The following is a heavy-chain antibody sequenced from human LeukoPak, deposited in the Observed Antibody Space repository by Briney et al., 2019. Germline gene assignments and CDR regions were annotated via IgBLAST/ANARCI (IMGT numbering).Heavy chain of an antibody. CDR1: GFTFSSYA. CDR2: ISGSGGST. D-gene: IGHD6-19*01. CDR3: ARVLGGWYVKNAFDI. J-gene: IGHJ3*02. Sequence: PGGSLRLSCAASGFTFSSYAMSWVRQAPGKGLEWVSAISGSGGSTYYADSVKGRFTISRDNSKNTLYLQMNSLRAEDTAVYYCARVLGGWYVKNAFDIWGQGTMVTVSS. V-gene: IGHV3-23*01.